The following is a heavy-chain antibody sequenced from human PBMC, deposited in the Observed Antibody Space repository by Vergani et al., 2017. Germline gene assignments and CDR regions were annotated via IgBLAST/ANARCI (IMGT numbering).Heavy chain of an antibody. CDR3: AKANPRNSGYDYLYYDHDMDD. CDR2: ISGSGGST. J-gene: IGHJ6*01. Sequence: EVQLLESGGDLVQPGGSLRLSCAASGFTFNHYAMNWVRQAPGKGLEWVSGISGSGGSTYYAGSVKGRFTISRDSSKNTLYLQMNSLSAGDTAVYYCAKANPRNSGYDYLYYDHDMDDWGEGRTVTVSS. CDR1: GFTFNHYA. D-gene: IGHD5-12*01. V-gene: IGHV3-23*01.